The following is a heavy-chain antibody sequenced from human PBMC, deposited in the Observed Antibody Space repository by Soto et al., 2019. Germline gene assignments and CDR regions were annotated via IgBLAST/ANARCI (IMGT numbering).Heavy chain of an antibody. CDR2: IIPIFGTA. CDR1: GGTFSSYA. V-gene: IGHV1-69*06. CDR3: ARVKSDSSGYHDAFDI. D-gene: IGHD3-22*01. Sequence: QVQLVQSGAEVKKPGSSVKVSCKASGGTFSSYAISWVRQAPGQGLEWMGGIIPIFGTANYAQKFQGRVTITADKSTSTAYMEMSSLRSEDTAVYYGARVKSDSSGYHDAFDIWGQGTMVTVSS. J-gene: IGHJ3*02.